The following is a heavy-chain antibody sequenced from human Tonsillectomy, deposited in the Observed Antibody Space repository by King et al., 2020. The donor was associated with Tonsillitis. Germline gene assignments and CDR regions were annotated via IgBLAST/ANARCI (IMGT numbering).Heavy chain of an antibody. D-gene: IGHD2-2*01. Sequence: VPLVESGGGLVKPGGSLRLSCAASGFTFSNAWMSWVRQAPGKGLEWVGRIKSKTDGGTTDYAAPVKGRFTISRDDSKNTLYLQMNSLKTEDTAVYYCTADIVVVPAALDYWGQGTLVTVSS. J-gene: IGHJ4*02. CDR2: IKSKTDGGTT. V-gene: IGHV3-15*01. CDR3: TADIVVVPAALDY. CDR1: GFTFSNAW.